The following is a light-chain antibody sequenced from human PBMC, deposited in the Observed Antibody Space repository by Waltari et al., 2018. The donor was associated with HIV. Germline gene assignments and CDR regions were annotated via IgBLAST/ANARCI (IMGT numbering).Light chain of an antibody. V-gene: IGLV2-23*02. CDR3: CSYAGSSTYV. CDR2: DVS. Sequence: QSALTQPASVSGSPGQSITISCTETRSDVGGYNHVSWSQQHPAKAPKLMIYDVSKRPSGVSNRFSGSKSGNTASLTISGLQAEDEADYYCCSYAGSSTYVFGTGTKVTVL. CDR1: RSDVGGYNH. J-gene: IGLJ1*01.